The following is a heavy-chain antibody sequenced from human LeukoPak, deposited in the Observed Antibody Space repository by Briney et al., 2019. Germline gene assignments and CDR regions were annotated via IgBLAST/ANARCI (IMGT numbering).Heavy chain of an antibody. Sequence: PSQTLSLTRTVSGGSISSGSCYWSWIRQPAGKGLEWIGRIYTSGSTSYNPSLKSRVTISVDTSKTQFSLQLSSVTAADTAVYYCAREIVRKPLGYCSGGSCYSGGWYFDLWGRGTLVTVSS. CDR2: IYTSGST. V-gene: IGHV4-61*02. CDR3: AREIVRKPLGYCSGGSCYSGGWYFDL. D-gene: IGHD2-15*01. J-gene: IGHJ2*01. CDR1: GGSISSGSCY.